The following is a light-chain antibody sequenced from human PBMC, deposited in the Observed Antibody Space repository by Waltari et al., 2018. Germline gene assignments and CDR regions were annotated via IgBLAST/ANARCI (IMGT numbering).Light chain of an antibody. V-gene: IGKV3-15*01. Sequence: VMTQSPATLSVFLGEISTLSCRASQTFATNLAWYHPGPGQAPRLLIFDASTRAPSVPAKFSGSGSGTEFTLTIRSLQSEDSAIYYCQQYNRWPPITFGQGTRLEI. J-gene: IGKJ5*01. CDR1: QTFATN. CDR3: QQYNRWPPIT. CDR2: DAS.